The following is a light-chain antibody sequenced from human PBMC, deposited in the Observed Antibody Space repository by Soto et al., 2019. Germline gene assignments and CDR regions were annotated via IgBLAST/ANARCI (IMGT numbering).Light chain of an antibody. CDR1: SSDVGGYRY. V-gene: IGLV2-14*01. CDR3: SSYTGSTTQV. J-gene: IGLJ1*01. CDR2: EVT. Sequence: QSALTQPASVSGSPGQSITISCTGSSSDVGGYRYVSWYQQHPGKAPKLMIYEVTNRPSGVPDRFSGSKSGNTASLSISGLQAEDEADYYCSSYTGSTTQVFGTGTKLTVL.